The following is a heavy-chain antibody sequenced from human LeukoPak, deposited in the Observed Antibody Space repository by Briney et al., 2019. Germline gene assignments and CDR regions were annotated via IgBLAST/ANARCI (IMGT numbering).Heavy chain of an antibody. D-gene: IGHD3-9*01. CDR3: ARVLRAGYDILTGHGP. J-gene: IGHJ4*02. V-gene: IGHV3-21*05. CDR2: ISSSSSYI. Sequence: PGGSLRLSCAASGFTFSSYSMNWVRQAPGKGLEWVSYISSSSSYIYYADSVKGRFTISRDNAKNSLYLQMNSLRAEDTAVYYCARVLRAGYDILTGHGPWGQGTLVTVSS. CDR1: GFTFSSYS.